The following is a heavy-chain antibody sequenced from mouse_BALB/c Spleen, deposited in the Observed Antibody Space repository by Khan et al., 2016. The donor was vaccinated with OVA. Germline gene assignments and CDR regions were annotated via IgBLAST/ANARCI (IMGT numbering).Heavy chain of an antibody. CDR2: INPTSGYT. CDR3: ARDRIDY. V-gene: IGHV1-7*01. J-gene: IGHJ2*01. CDR1: GYTFTSYW. Sequence: QVQLQQPGAELAKPGASVKMSCKASGYTFTSYWMHWVKQRPGQGLEWIGYINPTSGYTDYNPKFKDKATLTADTSSSTAYMQLSSLTSEDSAVYYCARDRIDYWGQGTTLTVSS.